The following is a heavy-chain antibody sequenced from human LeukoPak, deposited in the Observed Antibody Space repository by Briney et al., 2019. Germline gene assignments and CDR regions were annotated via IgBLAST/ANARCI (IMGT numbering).Heavy chain of an antibody. CDR3: ARIAYADEGMDV. D-gene: IGHD2-21*01. J-gene: IGHJ6*03. CDR1: GFTFSSYA. CDR2: ISYDGSNK. V-gene: IGHV3-30-3*01. Sequence: PGGSLRLSCAASGFTFSSYAMHWVRQAPGKGLEWVAVISYDGSNKYYADSVKGRFTISRDNAKNSVYLQMNSLRVEVTAVYYCARIAYADEGMDVWGKGTTVTVSS.